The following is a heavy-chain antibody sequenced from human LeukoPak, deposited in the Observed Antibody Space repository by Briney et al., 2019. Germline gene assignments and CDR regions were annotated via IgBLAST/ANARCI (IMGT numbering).Heavy chain of an antibody. Sequence: SETLSLTCTVSGGSISSYYWSWIRQPPGKGLEWIGYIYYSGSTNYNPSLKSRVTISVDTSKNQFSLKLSSVTAADTAVYYCASSSPRTRGFDYWGQGTLVTVSS. CDR1: GGSISSYY. CDR2: IYYSGST. D-gene: IGHD3-10*01. V-gene: IGHV4-59*08. J-gene: IGHJ4*02. CDR3: ASSSPRTRGFDY.